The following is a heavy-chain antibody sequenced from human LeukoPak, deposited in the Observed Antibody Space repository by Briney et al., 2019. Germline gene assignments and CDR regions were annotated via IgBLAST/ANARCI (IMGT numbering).Heavy chain of an antibody. CDR2: IYHSGST. CDR3: ARHPGLRFLEWLFRFDP. V-gene: IGHV4-38-2*02. CDR1: GYSISSGYY. J-gene: IGHJ5*02. Sequence: SETLSLTCTVSGYSISSGYYWGWIRQPPGKGLEWIGSIYHSGSTYYNPSLKSRVTISVDRSKNQFSLKLTSVTAADTAVYYCARHPGLRFLEWLFRFDPWGQGTLVTVSS. D-gene: IGHD3-3*01.